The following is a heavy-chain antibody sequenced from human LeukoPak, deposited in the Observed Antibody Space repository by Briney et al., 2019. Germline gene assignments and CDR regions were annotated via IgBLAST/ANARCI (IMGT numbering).Heavy chain of an antibody. J-gene: IGHJ3*02. CDR1: GYSINSGYY. Sequence: SETLSLTCTVSGYSINSGYYWSWIRQPPGKGLEWIGSIYHSGSTYYNPSLKSRVTISLDTSRNQFSLKLNSVTAADTAVYYCAKSNGYGLVDIWGQGTMVTVSS. D-gene: IGHD3-10*01. CDR2: IYHSGST. CDR3: AKSNGYGLVDI. V-gene: IGHV4-38-2*02.